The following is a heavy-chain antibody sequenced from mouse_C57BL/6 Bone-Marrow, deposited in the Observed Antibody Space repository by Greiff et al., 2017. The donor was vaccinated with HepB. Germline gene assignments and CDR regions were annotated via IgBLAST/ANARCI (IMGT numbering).Heavy chain of an antibody. CDR1: GYTFTDYY. V-gene: IGHV1-19*01. CDR3: RYRYYAMDY. J-gene: IGHJ4*01. CDR2: INPYNGGT. Sequence: VQLQQSGPVLVKPGASVKMSCKASGYTFTDYYMNWVKQSHGKSLEWIGVINPYNGGTSYNQKFKGKATLTVDKSSSTAYMELNSLTSEDSAVYYCRYRYYAMDYWGQGTSVTVSS. D-gene: IGHD5-1-1*01.